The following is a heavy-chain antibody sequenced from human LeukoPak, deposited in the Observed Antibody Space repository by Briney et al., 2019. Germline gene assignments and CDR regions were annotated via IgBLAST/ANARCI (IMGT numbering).Heavy chain of an antibody. D-gene: IGHD5-24*01. J-gene: IGHJ4*02. CDR3: ARSRRDGYNYDY. V-gene: IGHV4-59*01. CDR2: IYYSGST. Sequence: SETLSLTCTVSGGSISSYHWSWIRQPPGKGLEWIGYIYYSGSTNYNPSLKSRVTISVDTSKNQFSLKLSSVTAADTAVYYCARSRRDGYNYDYWGQGTLVTVSS. CDR1: GGSISSYH.